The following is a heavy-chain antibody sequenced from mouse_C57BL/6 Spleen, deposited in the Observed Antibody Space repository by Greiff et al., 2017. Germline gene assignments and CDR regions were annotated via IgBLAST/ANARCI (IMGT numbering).Heavy chain of an antibody. D-gene: IGHD4-1*01. CDR1: GYTFTDYE. J-gene: IGHJ2*01. CDR2: IDPETGGT. Sequence: QVQLKESGAELVRPGASVTLSCKASGYTFTDYEMHWVKQTPVHGLEWIGAIDPETGGTAYNQKFKGKAILTADKSSSTAYMELRSLTSEDSAVYYGTRLGQRYWGQGTTLTVSS. V-gene: IGHV1-15*01. CDR3: TRLGQRY.